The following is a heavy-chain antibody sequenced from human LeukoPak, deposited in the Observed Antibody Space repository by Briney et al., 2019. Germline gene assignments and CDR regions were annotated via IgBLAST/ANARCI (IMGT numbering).Heavy chain of an antibody. Sequence: PGGPLGLSCAPSGFTSRGYTRSWVRPPPGRGRGWVANIKQDGSEKYYVDSVKGRFTISRDNAKNSLYLQMNSLGAEDTAVYYCARDDAAEDGFDIWGQGTMVTVSS. J-gene: IGHJ3*02. CDR1: GFTSRGYT. CDR3: ARDDAAEDGFDI. D-gene: IGHD2-15*01. CDR2: IKQDGSEK. V-gene: IGHV3-7*01.